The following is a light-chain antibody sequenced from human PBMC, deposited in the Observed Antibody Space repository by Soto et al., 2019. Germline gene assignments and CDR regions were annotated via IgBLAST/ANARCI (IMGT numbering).Light chain of an antibody. J-gene: IGLJ1*01. Sequence: QSVLTQPASLSGSPGQSITISCTGTSSDVGGYNYVSWYQQRPGKAPKLMIYDVSNRPSGVSNRFSGSKSGNTASLTISGLQAEDEADYYCSSYRASSTTHDVFGTGTKVTVL. CDR2: DVS. CDR3: SSYRASSTTHDV. V-gene: IGLV2-14*03. CDR1: SSDVGGYNY.